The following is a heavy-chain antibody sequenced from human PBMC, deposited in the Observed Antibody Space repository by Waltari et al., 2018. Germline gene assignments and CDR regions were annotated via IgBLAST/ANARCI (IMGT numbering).Heavy chain of an antibody. CDR1: GFTFSSYG. Sequence: QVQLVESGGGVVQPGRSLRLSCAASGFTFSSYGMHWVRQAPGKGLGWVALIWFDGSNKYYADSVKGRFTISRDNSKNTLYLQMNSLRAEDTAVYYCARDLGAVAGNFDYWGQGTLVTVSS. CDR2: IWFDGSNK. V-gene: IGHV3-33*01. D-gene: IGHD6-19*01. CDR3: ARDLGAVAGNFDY. J-gene: IGHJ4*02.